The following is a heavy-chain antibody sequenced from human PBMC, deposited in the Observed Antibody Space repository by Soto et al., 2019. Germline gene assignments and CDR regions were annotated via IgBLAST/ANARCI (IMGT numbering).Heavy chain of an antibody. CDR2: ISDNSSVI. D-gene: IGHD2-8*01. V-gene: IGHV3-48*02. Sequence: EVQLVESGGGLVQPGGSLRLSCAASGFTFSTYSINWVRQAPGKGLEWISYISDNSSVIYYADAVKGRFTISRDNAKNSLYLQMHSLRDEDTAVYYCARDRDAYCSKGICSGPYFDYWGQGTLVTVSS. J-gene: IGHJ4*02. CDR1: GFTFSTYS. CDR3: ARDRDAYCSKGICSGPYFDY.